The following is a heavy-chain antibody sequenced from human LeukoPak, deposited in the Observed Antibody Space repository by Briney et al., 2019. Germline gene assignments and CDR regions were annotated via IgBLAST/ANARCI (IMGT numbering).Heavy chain of an antibody. J-gene: IGHJ4*02. CDR2: IYYSGST. V-gene: IGHV4-31*03. CDR1: GGSIGSGGYY. Sequence: PSETLSLTCTVSGGSIGSGGYYWSWLRQHPGKGLEWIGYIYYSGSTYYNPSLKSRVTISVDTSKNQFSLKLSSVTAADTAVYYCARDRHFLDYWGQGTLVTVSS. D-gene: IGHD3-3*02. CDR3: ARDRHFLDY.